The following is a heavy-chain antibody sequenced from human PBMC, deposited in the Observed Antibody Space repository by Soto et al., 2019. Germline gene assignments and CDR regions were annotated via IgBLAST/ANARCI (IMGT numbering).Heavy chain of an antibody. J-gene: IGHJ6*02. CDR1: GGTFSSYA. CDR3: AREIVVPAATPWCYYYGMDV. V-gene: IGHV1-69*01. D-gene: IGHD2-2*01. Sequence: QVQLVQSGAEVKKPGSSVKVSCKASGGTFSSYAISWVRQAPGQGLEWMRGIIPIFGTANYAQKFQGRVTITADESTSTAYMELSSLRSEDTAVYYCAREIVVPAATPWCYYYGMDVWGQGTTVTVSS. CDR2: IIPIFGTA.